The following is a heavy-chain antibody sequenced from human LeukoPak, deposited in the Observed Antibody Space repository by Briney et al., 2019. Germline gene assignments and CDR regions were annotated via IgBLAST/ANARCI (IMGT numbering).Heavy chain of an antibody. CDR2: IYYSGST. V-gene: IGHV4-59*01. CDR1: GGSTSIYY. CDR3: AGYNRIPLDY. Sequence: PSETLSLTCTVSGGSTSIYYSSWIRHPPGKGRECVGYIYYSGSTNYNPSLKSRVTISVDTSKNQFSLRLSSVTAADTAVYYCAGYNRIPLDYWGQGTLVTVSS. J-gene: IGHJ4*02. D-gene: IGHD5-24*01.